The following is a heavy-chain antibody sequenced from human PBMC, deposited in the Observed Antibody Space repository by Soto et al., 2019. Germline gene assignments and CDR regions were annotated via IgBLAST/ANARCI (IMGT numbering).Heavy chain of an antibody. Sequence: EVQLVESGGGLVQPGRSLRLSCAASGFTFDDYAMHWVRQAPGKGLEWVSGISWNSGSIGYADSVKGRFTISRDNAKNSLYLQMNSLRAEDTALYYCAKGNLIVVVPADSYWYFDLWGRGTLVTVSS. CDR3: AKGNLIVVVPADSYWYFDL. D-gene: IGHD2-2*01. CDR1: GFTFDDYA. J-gene: IGHJ2*01. CDR2: ISWNSGSI. V-gene: IGHV3-9*01.